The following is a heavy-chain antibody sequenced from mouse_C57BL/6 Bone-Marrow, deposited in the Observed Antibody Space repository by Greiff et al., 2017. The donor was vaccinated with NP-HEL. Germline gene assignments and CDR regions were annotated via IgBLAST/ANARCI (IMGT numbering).Heavy chain of an antibody. J-gene: IGHJ2*01. Sequence: EVKLMESGGGLVKPGGSLKLSCAASGFTFSDYGMHWVRQAPEKGLEWVAYISSGSSTIYYADTVKGRFTISRDNAKNTLFLQMTSLRSEDTAMYYCARAVTPYYFDYWGQGTTLTVSS. V-gene: IGHV5-17*01. D-gene: IGHD2-13*01. CDR1: GFTFSDYG. CDR2: ISSGSSTI. CDR3: ARAVTPYYFDY.